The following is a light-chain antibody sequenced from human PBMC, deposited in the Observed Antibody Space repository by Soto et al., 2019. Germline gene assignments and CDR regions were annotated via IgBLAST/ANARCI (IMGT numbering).Light chain of an antibody. V-gene: IGKV3-20*01. J-gene: IGKJ2*01. CDR3: QQYGSSPYT. CDR1: QSVSSSY. CDR2: GAS. Sequence: EIVLTQSPGTLSLSPGERDTLSCRASQSVSSSYLAWYQQKPGQAPRLLIYGASSRATGIPDRFSGSGSGTDFTLTISRLEPEDFAVYYCQQYGSSPYTFGQGTQL.